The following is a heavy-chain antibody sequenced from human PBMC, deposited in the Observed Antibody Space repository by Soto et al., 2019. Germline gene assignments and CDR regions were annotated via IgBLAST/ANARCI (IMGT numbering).Heavy chain of an antibody. Sequence: SETLSLTCTVSGGSISSGDYYWSWIRQPPGKGLEWIGYIYYSGSANYNPSLKSRVTISADKSISTAYLQWSSLKASDTAMYYCARLALEQWLRGWFDPWGQGTLVTVSS. CDR3: ARLALEQWLRGWFDP. CDR1: GGSISSGDYY. J-gene: IGHJ5*02. D-gene: IGHD6-19*01. V-gene: IGHV4-30-4*01. CDR2: IYYSGSA.